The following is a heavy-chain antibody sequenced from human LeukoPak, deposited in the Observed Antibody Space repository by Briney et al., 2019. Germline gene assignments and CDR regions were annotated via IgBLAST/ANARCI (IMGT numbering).Heavy chain of an antibody. CDR1: GYTFTSYY. V-gene: IGHV1-8*02. CDR3: ARGWGSSSWYMS. D-gene: IGHD6-13*01. Sequence: ASVKVSCKASGYTFTSYYMHWVRQATGQGLEWMGWMNPNSGNTGYAQKFQGRVTMTRNTSISTAYMELSSLRSEDTAVYYCARGWGSSSWYMSWGQGTLVTVSS. J-gene: IGHJ5*02. CDR2: MNPNSGNT.